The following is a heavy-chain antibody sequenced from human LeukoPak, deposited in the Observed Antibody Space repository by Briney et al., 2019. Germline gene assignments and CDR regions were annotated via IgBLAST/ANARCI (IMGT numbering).Heavy chain of an antibody. CDR3: ARSGWDDFWSARNGGFDP. CDR2: IYYSGSA. J-gene: IGHJ5*02. CDR1: GGSISSYY. Sequence: SETLSLTCTVSGGSISSYYWSWIRQPTGKGLEWIGYIYYSGSANYNPSLKSRVTISVDTSKNQFSLKLSSVTAADTAVYYCARSGWDDFWSARNGGFDPWGQGTLVTVSS. D-gene: IGHD3-3*01. V-gene: IGHV4-59*01.